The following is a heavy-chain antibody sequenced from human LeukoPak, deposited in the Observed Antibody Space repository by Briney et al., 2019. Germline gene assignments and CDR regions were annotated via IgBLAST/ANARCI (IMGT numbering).Heavy chain of an antibody. CDR3: ARDSGYCSSTSCYSWFDP. V-gene: IGHV4-59*12. CDR2: IYYSGST. D-gene: IGHD2-2*02. Sequence: SETLSLTCTVSGGSISSYYWSWIRQPPGKGLEWIGYIYYSGSTNYNPSLKSRVTISVDRSKNQFSLKLSSVTAADTAVYYCARDSGYCSSTSCYSWFDPWGQGTLVTVSS. CDR1: GGSISSYY. J-gene: IGHJ5*02.